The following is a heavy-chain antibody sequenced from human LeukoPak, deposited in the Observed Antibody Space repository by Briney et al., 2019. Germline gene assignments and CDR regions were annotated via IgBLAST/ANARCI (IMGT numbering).Heavy chain of an antibody. CDR1: GFTFSSYG. CDR2: IRYVGSTK. D-gene: IGHD3-10*01. J-gene: IGHJ4*02. V-gene: IGHV3-30*02. Sequence: GGSLRLSCAASGFTFSSYGMHWVRQAPGKGLEWVAFIRYVGSTKYYADSVKGRFTITGDNSKNTLYVQMNSLRAEDTAVYYCATAMVRGAANIDYWGQGTLVTVSS. CDR3: ATAMVRGAANIDY.